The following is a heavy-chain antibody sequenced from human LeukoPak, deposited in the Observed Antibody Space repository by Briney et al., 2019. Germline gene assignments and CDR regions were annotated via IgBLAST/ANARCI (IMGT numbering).Heavy chain of an antibody. CDR1: GFTFSSHW. D-gene: IGHD1-26*01. CDR2: INTDGSST. V-gene: IGHV3-74*01. Sequence: GGSLRLSCGASGFTFSSHWMHWVRQAPGKGLVWVSRINTDGSSTNYADSVKGRFTISRDNAKNTLHLQMNSLRAEDTAVYYCARSHTGTYLFDYWGQGTLVTVSS. CDR3: ARSHTGTYLFDY. J-gene: IGHJ4*02.